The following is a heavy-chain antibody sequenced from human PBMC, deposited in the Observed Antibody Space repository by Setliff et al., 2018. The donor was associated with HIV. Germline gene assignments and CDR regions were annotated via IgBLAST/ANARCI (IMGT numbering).Heavy chain of an antibody. D-gene: IGHD2-2*01. CDR3: VRDGGSTSWNFLYYYGMDV. V-gene: IGHV3-74*01. CDR2: VNRDGSST. J-gene: IGHJ6*02. Sequence: GGSLRLSCAASGFTFDRFWMHWVRQAPGKGLVWVSRVNRDGSSTTYADSVKGRFTISRDNAKNSLYLQMNSLRAEDTAVYYCVRDGGSTSWNFLYYYGMDVWGQGTTVTVSS. CDR1: GFTFDRFW.